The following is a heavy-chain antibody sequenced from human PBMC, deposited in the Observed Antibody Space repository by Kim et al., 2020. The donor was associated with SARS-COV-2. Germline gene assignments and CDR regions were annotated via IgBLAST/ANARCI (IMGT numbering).Heavy chain of an antibody. V-gene: IGHV3-33*06. CDR3: AKDGLGYCSGGSCFNGMDV. CDR1: GFTFSSYG. CDR2: IWYDGSNK. Sequence: GGSLRLSCAASGFTFSSYGMHWVRQAPGKGLEWVAVIWYDGSNKYYADSVKGRFTISRDNSKNTLYLQMNSLRAEDTAVYYCAKDGLGYCSGGSCFNGMDVWGQGTTVTVSS. D-gene: IGHD2-15*01. J-gene: IGHJ6*02.